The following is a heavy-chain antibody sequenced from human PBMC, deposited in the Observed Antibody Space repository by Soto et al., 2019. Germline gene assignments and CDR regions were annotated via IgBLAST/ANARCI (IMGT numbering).Heavy chain of an antibody. D-gene: IGHD2-21*02. CDR3: VRDKYGVTSAYGMDV. Sequence: QVQLVESGGGVVQPGRSLRLSCAASGFTFSSYAMHWVRQAPGKGLEWVAVISYDGNNKYCADSVKGRFTMSRDNSKNTLYLQMNTLRAEDTAVYYCVRDKYGVTSAYGMDVWGQGTTVTVSS. CDR2: ISYDGNNK. CDR1: GFTFSSYA. J-gene: IGHJ6*02. V-gene: IGHV3-30-3*01.